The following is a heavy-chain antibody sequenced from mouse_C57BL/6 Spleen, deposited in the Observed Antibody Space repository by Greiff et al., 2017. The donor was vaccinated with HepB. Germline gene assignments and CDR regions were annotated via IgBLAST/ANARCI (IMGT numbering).Heavy chain of an antibody. CDR2: ISNLAYSI. V-gene: IGHV5-15*01. CDR1: GFTFSDYG. J-gene: IGHJ1*03. Sequence: EVHLVESGGGLVQPGGSLKLSCAASGFTFSDYGMAWVRQAPRKGPEWVAFISNLAYSIYYADTVTGRFTISRENAKNTLYLEMSSLRSEDTAMYYCARQAYYYGSSLYWYFDVWGTGTTVTVSS. D-gene: IGHD1-1*01. CDR3: ARQAYYYGSSLYWYFDV.